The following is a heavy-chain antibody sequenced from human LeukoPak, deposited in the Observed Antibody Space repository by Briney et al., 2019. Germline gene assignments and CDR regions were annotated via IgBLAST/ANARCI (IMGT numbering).Heavy chain of an antibody. CDR2: MNPNSGNT. J-gene: IGHJ4*02. Sequence: GASVKVSCKASGGTFSSYAISWVRQATGQGLEWMGWMNPNSGNTGYAQKFQGRVTMTRNTSISTAYMELSSLRSEDTAVYYCARLEYSSSSGSDYWGQGTLVTVSS. CDR3: ARLEYSSSSGSDY. V-gene: IGHV1-8*02. CDR1: GGTFSSYA. D-gene: IGHD6-6*01.